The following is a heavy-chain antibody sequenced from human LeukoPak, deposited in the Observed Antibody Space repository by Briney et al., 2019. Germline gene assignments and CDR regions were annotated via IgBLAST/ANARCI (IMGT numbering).Heavy chain of an antibody. CDR3: ATVPTAGYYFDY. CDR2: ISGSGDSR. CDR1: GFSFSTYA. Sequence: GESLKISCAASGFSFSTYAMSWVRQAPGRGLEWVSGISGSGDSRYYADSVKGRVTISKDISKNTLYLQMNSLRAEDTAVYYCATVPTAGYYFDYWGQGILVTVSS. J-gene: IGHJ4*02. D-gene: IGHD6-13*01. V-gene: IGHV3-23*01.